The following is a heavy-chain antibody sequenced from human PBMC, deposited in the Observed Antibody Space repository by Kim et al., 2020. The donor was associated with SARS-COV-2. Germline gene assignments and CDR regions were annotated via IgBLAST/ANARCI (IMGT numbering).Heavy chain of an antibody. D-gene: IGHD1-26*01. Sequence: YNPSLKSRVTISVGTSKNQFALKLSSVTAADTAVYYCARYSGSYYGYFQHWGQGTLVTVSS. J-gene: IGHJ1*01. CDR3: ARYSGSYYGYFQH. V-gene: IGHV4-59*01.